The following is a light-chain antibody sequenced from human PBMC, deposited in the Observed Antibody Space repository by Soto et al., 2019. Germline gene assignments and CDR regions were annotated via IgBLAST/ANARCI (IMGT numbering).Light chain of an antibody. CDR1: QSVSTL. CDR3: QQRSNWPPIT. V-gene: IGKV3-11*01. J-gene: IGKJ1*01. Sequence: EIVLTQSPGTLSLSPGERATLSCRASQSVSTLLVWYQQRPGQAPRLLIHDASHRAAGIPARFSGSGFGTDFTLTISSLEPEDAAVYYCQQRSNWPPITFGQGTKVDIK. CDR2: DAS.